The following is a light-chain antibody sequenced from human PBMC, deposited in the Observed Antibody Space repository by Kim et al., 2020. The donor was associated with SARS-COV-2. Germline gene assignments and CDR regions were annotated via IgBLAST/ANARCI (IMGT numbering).Light chain of an antibody. J-gene: IGKJ2*01. Sequence: ASVGDRVTITCRASQGISNYLAWYQQKPGKVPKLLIYSASALQSGVPSRFSGSGSGTDFTLTINSLQPDDVATYYCQTYYNAPHTFGPGTKVDIK. CDR2: SAS. CDR1: QGISNY. V-gene: IGKV1-27*01. CDR3: QTYYNAPHT.